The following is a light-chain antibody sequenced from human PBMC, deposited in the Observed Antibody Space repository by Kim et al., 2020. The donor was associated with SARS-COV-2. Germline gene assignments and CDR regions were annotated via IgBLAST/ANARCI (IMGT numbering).Light chain of an antibody. J-gene: IGLJ3*02. CDR2: VNSDGSH. CDR1: NGNYNYA. V-gene: IGLV4-69*01. CDR3: QTWGPGIRV. Sequence: SVKLTCTLSNGNYNYAIGWHQQQPGKGPRYLMKVNSDGSHSKGDGIPDRFSGSSSGAERYLTISSLQSDDEADYYCQTWGPGIRVFGGGTQLTVL.